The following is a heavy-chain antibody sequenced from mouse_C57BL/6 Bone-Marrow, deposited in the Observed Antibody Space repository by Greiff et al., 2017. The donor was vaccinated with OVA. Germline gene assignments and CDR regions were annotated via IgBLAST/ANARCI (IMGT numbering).Heavy chain of an antibody. V-gene: IGHV5-12*01. CDR3: ARQTTVVGSWYFDV. D-gene: IGHD1-1*01. Sequence: EVMLVESGGGLVQPGGSLKLSCAASGFTFSDYYMYWVRQTPEKRLEWVAYISNGGGSTYYPDTVKGRFTISRDNAKNTLYLQLSRLKSEDTAMYYCARQTTVVGSWYFDVWGTGTTVTVSS. CDR2: ISNGGGST. CDR1: GFTFSDYY. J-gene: IGHJ1*03.